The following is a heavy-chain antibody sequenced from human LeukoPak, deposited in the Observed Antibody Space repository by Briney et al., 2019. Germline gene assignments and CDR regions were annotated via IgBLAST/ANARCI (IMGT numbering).Heavy chain of an antibody. CDR1: GGSISSYY. Sequence: VKPSETLSLTCTVSGGSISSYYWSWIRQPAGKGLEWIGRINTSGSTNYNPSLKSRVTMSVDTSKNQFSLKLSSVTAADTAVYYCARLAYCGGDCYSIRNWGQGTLVTVSS. CDR3: ARLAYCGGDCYSIRN. D-gene: IGHD2-21*02. J-gene: IGHJ4*02. V-gene: IGHV4-4*07. CDR2: INTSGST.